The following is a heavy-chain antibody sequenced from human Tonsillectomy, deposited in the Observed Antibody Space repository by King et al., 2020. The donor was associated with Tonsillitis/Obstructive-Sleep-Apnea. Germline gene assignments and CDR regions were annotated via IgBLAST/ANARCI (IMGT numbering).Heavy chain of an antibody. J-gene: IGHJ4*02. D-gene: IGHD2-2*03. CDR2: IYYSWST. V-gene: IGHV4-39*01. CDR3: ARTMDIVVVPAAPFDY. CDR1: GGSISSSSYY. Sequence: QLQESGPGLVKPSETLSLTCTVSGGSISSSSYYWVWIRQPPGKGLEWIGSIYYSWSTYYNPSLKSRVTISVDTSKNQFSLKLSSVTAADTAVYYCARTMDIVVVPAAPFDYWGQGTLVTVSS.